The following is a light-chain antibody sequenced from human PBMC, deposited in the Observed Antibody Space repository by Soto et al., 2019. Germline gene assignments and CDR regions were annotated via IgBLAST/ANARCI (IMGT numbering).Light chain of an antibody. CDR2: DAS. CDR1: QYISNY. V-gene: IGKV1-33*01. CDR3: QQYDNLPLT. J-gene: IGKJ3*01. Sequence: DIRMTQSPSSLSASVGDRVTITCQASQYISNYLNWYQQKPGKAPRLLIYDASNLETGVPSRFSGSGYGTDFTFPISSLQPEDVATYYCQQYDNLPLTFGPGTKVDIE.